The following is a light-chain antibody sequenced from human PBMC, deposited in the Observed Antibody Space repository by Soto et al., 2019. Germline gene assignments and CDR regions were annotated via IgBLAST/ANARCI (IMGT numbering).Light chain of an antibody. V-gene: IGKV3-20*01. J-gene: IGKJ5*01. CDR3: QQYSSSPIT. CDR2: GAS. Sequence: EVVLTQSPGTLSLSPGERATLPGRASQSIVSSYLAWYQQKPGQAPRLLIYGASSRATGIPDRFSGGGSGTDFSLTISRLDPEDFAVYYCQQYSSSPITFGQGTRLEIK. CDR1: QSIVSSY.